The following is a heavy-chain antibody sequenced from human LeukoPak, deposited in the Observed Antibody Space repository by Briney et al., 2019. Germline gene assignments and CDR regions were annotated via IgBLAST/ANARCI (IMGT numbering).Heavy chain of an antibody. CDR3: ARAHIDYGDASDI. Sequence: GASVKVSCKASGYTFTGYYMHWVRQAPGQGLEWMGWINPNSGGTNYAQKFQGRVTMTRDTSISTAYMELSRLRSDDTAVYYCARAHIDYGDASDIWGQGTMVTVSS. D-gene: IGHD4-17*01. CDR2: INPNSGGT. V-gene: IGHV1-2*02. CDR1: GYTFTGYY. J-gene: IGHJ3*02.